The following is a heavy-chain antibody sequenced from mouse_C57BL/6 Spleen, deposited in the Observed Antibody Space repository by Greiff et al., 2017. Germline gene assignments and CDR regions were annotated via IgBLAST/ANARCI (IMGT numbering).Heavy chain of an antibody. CDR3: AREELGGIHWYFDV. V-gene: IGHV5-16*01. J-gene: IGHJ1*03. D-gene: IGHD4-1*01. CDR1: GFTFSDYY. Sequence: EVKLMESEGGLVQPGSSMKISCTASGFTFSDYYIAWVRQVPEKGLEWVANINYDGSSTYYLDSLKSRFIISRDNAKNILYLQMSSLKSEDTATYYCAREELGGIHWYFDVWGTGTTVTVSS. CDR2: INYDGSST.